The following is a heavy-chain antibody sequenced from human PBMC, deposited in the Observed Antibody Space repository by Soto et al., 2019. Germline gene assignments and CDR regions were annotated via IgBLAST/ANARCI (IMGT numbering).Heavy chain of an antibody. V-gene: IGHV5-51*01. CDR3: ARRAYSYGYEIDAFDI. CDR1: GYSFTSYW. Sequence: HGESLKISCKGSGYSFTSYWIGWVRQMPGKGLEWMGIIYPGDSDTRYSPSFQGQVTISADKSISTAYLQWSSLKASDTAMYYCARRAYSYGYEIDAFDIWGQGTMVTVSS. J-gene: IGHJ3*02. D-gene: IGHD5-18*01. CDR2: IYPGDSDT.